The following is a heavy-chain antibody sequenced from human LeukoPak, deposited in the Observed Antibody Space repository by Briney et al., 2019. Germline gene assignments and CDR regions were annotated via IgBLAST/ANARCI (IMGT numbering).Heavy chain of an antibody. CDR1: GGSISSYY. Sequence: SETLSLTCTVSGGSISSYYWSWIRQPAGKGLECIGRIYTSGSTNYNPSLKSRVTMSVDTSKNQFSLKLSSVTAADTAVYYCAGDTYYYDSSGYWADYWGQGTLVTVSS. D-gene: IGHD3-22*01. CDR3: AGDTYYYDSSGYWADY. CDR2: IYTSGST. V-gene: IGHV4-4*07. J-gene: IGHJ4*02.